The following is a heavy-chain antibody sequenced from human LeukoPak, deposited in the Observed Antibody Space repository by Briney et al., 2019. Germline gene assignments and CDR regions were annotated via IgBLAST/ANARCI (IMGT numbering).Heavy chain of an antibody. CDR2: IRSTGTSI. D-gene: IGHD3-22*01. CDR3: ARETYFSDASGQSEALYI. V-gene: IGHV3-48*03. CDR1: GFTFSSYE. Sequence: GGSLRHSCAASGFTFSSYEMHWVRQAPGKGLEWVSKIRSTGTSIYYADSVKGRFTVSRDNAKDSLYLQMNNLRVEDTAIYYCARETYFSDASGQSEALYIWGQGTMVTVSS. J-gene: IGHJ3*02.